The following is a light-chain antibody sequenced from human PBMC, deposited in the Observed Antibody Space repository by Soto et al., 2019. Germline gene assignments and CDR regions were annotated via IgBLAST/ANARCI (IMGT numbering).Light chain of an antibody. CDR1: QSVSSY. J-gene: IGKJ3*01. Sequence: EIVLTQSPATLSLSPGERATLSCRASQSVSSYLAWYQQKPGQAPRLLIYDASNRATGIPARFSGSGSGTDFTLTISSLEPEDFAVYYCQQRSLLFTFGPGTKVDIK. CDR2: DAS. CDR3: QQRSLLFT. V-gene: IGKV3-11*01.